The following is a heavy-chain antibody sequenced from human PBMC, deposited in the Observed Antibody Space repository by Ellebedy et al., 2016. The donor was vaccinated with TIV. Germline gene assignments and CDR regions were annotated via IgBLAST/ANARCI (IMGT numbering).Heavy chain of an antibody. Sequence: SETLSLTXAVYGGSFSGYYWSWIRQPPGKGLEWIGEINHSGSTYYNPSLKSRVTISVDTSKNQFSLKLSSVTAADTAVYYCARTPRGYCSSTSCRTNFDYWGQGTLVTVSS. D-gene: IGHD2-2*01. CDR3: ARTPRGYCSSTSCRTNFDY. J-gene: IGHJ4*02. CDR2: INHSGST. V-gene: IGHV4-34*01. CDR1: GGSFSGYY.